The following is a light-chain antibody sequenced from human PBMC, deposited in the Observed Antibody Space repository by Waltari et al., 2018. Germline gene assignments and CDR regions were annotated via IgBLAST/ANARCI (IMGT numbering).Light chain of an antibody. CDR3: QVWDANNDPGV. V-gene: IGLV3-21*04. J-gene: IGLJ1*01. Sequence: SYVLTQPPSVSVAPGETARITGGGNNIGTKSVHSDQQKPGQAPVPVSSYDRDRRSGIPERISGSNSGNTATLTISRVEAGDEAEYFCQVWDANNDPGVFGTGTEVTVL. CDR1: NIGTKS. CDR2: YDR.